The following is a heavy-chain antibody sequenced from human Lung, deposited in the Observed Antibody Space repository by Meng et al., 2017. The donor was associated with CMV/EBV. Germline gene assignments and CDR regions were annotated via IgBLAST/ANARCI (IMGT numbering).Heavy chain of an antibody. Sequence: FTGYYLPWVRQAPGQGLEWMGRINPNSGGTNYAQKFQGRVTMTRDTSISTAYMELSRLRSDDTAVYYCARDLGYSSGWSGGGNWFDPWGQGTLVTVSS. J-gene: IGHJ5*02. V-gene: IGHV1-2*06. CDR1: FTGYY. D-gene: IGHD6-19*01. CDR3: ARDLGYSSGWSGGGNWFDP. CDR2: INPNSGGT.